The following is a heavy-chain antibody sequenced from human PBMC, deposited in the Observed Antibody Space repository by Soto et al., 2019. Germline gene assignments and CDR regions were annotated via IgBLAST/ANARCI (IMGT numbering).Heavy chain of an antibody. Sequence: ASVKVSCKVSGGTFSSYAISWVRQAPGQGLEWMGGIIPIFGTANYAQKFQGRVTITADESTSTAYMELSSLRSEDTAVYYCARVPGSGMYSYFDYWGQGTLVTVSS. V-gene: IGHV1-69*13. D-gene: IGHD3-10*01. J-gene: IGHJ4*02. CDR1: GGTFSSYA. CDR2: IIPIFGTA. CDR3: ARVPGSGMYSYFDY.